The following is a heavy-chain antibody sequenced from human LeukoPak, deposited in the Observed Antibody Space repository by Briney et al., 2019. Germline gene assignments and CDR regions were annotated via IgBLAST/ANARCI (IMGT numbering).Heavy chain of an antibody. CDR3: ARGLPMVDY. CDR2: IYYSGST. V-gene: IGHV4-59*01. Sequence: SETLSLTCTVSGGSISNYYWSWIRQPPGKGLEWIGYIYYSGSTNYNPSLKSRVTISVDTSKNQFSLKLSSVTAADTAVYYCARGLPMVDYWGQGALVTVSS. CDR1: GGSISNYY. J-gene: IGHJ4*02. D-gene: IGHD3-10*01.